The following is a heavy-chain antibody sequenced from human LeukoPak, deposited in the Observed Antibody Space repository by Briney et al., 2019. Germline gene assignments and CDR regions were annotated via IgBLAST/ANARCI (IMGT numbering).Heavy chain of an antibody. CDR3: ARGRPGSSPSGGGYFDY. CDR1: GFTFSSYY. CDR2: ISSSSNYI. Sequence: GGSLRLSCAASGFTFSSYYMHWVRQAPGKGLEWVSSISSSSNYIYYADSVKGRFTISRDNAKNSLYLQMNSLRAEDTAVYYCARGRPGSSPSGGGYFDYWGQGTLVTVSS. V-gene: IGHV3-21*01. D-gene: IGHD6-6*01. J-gene: IGHJ4*02.